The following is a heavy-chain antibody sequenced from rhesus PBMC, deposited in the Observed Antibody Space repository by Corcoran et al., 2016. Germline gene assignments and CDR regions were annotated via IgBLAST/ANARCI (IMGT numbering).Heavy chain of an antibody. V-gene: IGHV4-80*01. CDR1: GASISSNW. D-gene: IGHD6-31*01. CDR2: INSNSWST. CDR3: ARDRAAAGTFDY. Sequence: QVQLQESGPGLVKPSETLSLTCTVSGASISSNWWSWIRQPPGKGLEWIGEINSNSWSTNNNPSLNGRVTISKDASKNQFSLKLSSVTAADTAVYYCARDRAAAGTFDYWGQGVLVTVSS. J-gene: IGHJ4*01.